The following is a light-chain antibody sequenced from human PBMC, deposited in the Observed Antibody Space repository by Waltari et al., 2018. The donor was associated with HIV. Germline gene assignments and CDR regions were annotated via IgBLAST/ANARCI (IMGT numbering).Light chain of an antibody. CDR3: QHYNNS. CDR2: RAS. Sequence: DIQMTQSPSTLSASVGDRVTITCRASQSIYHWVAWYQQKPGRAPNLLIYRASALESGVPSRFSGSGSGTVFTLIINSLQPEDFATYYCQHYNNSFGQSTKLE. CDR1: QSIYHW. J-gene: IGKJ2*03. V-gene: IGKV1-5*03.